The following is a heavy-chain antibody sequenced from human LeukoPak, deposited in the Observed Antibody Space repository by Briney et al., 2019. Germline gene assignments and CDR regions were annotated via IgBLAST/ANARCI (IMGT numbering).Heavy chain of an antibody. J-gene: IGHJ1*01. CDR3: AKAPPQAGPPLGYFQH. CDR2: ISWNSGSI. D-gene: IGHD6-13*01. Sequence: GRSLRLSCAASGFTFDDYAMHWVRQAPGKGLEWVSGISWNSGSIGYADSVKGRFTISRDNAKNSLYLQMNSLRAEDTALYYCAKAPPQAGPPLGYFQHWGQGTLVTVSS. V-gene: IGHV3-9*01. CDR1: GFTFDDYA.